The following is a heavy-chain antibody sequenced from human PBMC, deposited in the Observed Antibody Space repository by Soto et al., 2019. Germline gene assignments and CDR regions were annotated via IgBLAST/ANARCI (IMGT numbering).Heavy chain of an antibody. CDR3: AARGGGGGY. D-gene: IGHD7-27*01. Sequence: EVQLVESGGGLIQPGGSLRLSCAVSGFTVSNNYMSWVRQAPGKGLEGVSVIYSGGYTAYGDSVKGRFTISRDNSKNTHDLQMNGGGAEAGGVFSGAARGGGGGYWGQGTLVTVSS. V-gene: IGHV3-53*01. J-gene: IGHJ4*02. CDR2: IYSGGYT. CDR1: GFTVSNNY.